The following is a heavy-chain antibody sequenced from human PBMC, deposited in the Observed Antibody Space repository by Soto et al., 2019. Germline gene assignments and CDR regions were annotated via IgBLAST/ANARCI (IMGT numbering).Heavy chain of an antibody. J-gene: IGHJ5*02. D-gene: IGHD3-9*01. CDR2: MNPNSGNT. V-gene: IGHV1-8*01. Sequence: ASVKVSCKAPGYTFTSYDINWVRQATGQGLEWMGWMNPNSGNTGYAQKFQGRVTMTRNTSISTAYMELSSLRSEDTAVYYCARGNILTGYNNWFDPWGQGTLVTVSS. CDR1: GYTFTSYD. CDR3: ARGNILTGYNNWFDP.